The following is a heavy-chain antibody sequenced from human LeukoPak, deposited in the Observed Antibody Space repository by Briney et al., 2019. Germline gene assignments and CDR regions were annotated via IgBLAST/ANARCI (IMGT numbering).Heavy chain of an antibody. CDR2: IYHSGST. Sequence: PSETLSLTCTVSGYSISSGYSWGWIRQPPGKGLELIGGIYHSGSTYYNPSLKSRVTISVDTSKNQFSLKLSSVTAADTAVYYCARARREMVDYWGQGTLVTVSS. CDR1: GYSISSGYS. J-gene: IGHJ4*02. CDR3: ARARREMVDY. V-gene: IGHV4-38-2*02. D-gene: IGHD5-24*01.